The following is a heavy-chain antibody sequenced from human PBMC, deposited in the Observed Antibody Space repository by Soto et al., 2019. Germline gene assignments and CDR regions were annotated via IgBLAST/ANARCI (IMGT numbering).Heavy chain of an antibody. CDR1: GGSINSSSYY. Sequence: LSLTCTVSGGSINSSSYYWGWIRQPPGKGLEWIGSIYYSGSTYYNPSLKSRVTISVDTSKNQFSLKLSSVTAADTAVYYCARLRDHYSALFDYWGLGTLVTVSS. CDR2: IYYSGST. D-gene: IGHD2-15*01. CDR3: ARLRDHYSALFDY. V-gene: IGHV4-39*01. J-gene: IGHJ4*02.